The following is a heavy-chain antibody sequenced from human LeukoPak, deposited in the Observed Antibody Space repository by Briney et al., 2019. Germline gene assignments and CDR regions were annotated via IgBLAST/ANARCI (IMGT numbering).Heavy chain of an antibody. CDR1: GGTFSSYA. CDR3: ARGSTNYDLWSGYYFHDGFDI. Sequence: SVKVSCKASGGTFSSYAISWVRQAPGQGLEWMGGIIPIFGTANHAQKFQVRVTITADEPTSTAYMGLSSLRSEDTAVYYCARGSTNYDLWSGYYFHDGFDIWGQGTMVTVA. CDR2: IIPIFGTA. V-gene: IGHV1-69*13. D-gene: IGHD3-3*01. J-gene: IGHJ3*02.